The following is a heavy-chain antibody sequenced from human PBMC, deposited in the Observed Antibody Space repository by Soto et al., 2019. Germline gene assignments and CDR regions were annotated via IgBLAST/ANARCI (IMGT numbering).Heavy chain of an antibody. CDR2: IYSGGST. CDR1: GFTVSSNY. J-gene: IGHJ4*02. Sequence: PGGSLRLSCAASGFTVSSNYMSWVRQAPGKGLEWVSVIYSGGSTYYADSVKGRFTISRDNSKNTLYLQMNSLRAEDTAVYYFVSVVQVDTAMVTCPYRAQRTPVTGSS. D-gene: IGHD5-18*01. V-gene: IGHV3-53*01. CDR3: VSVVQVDTAMVTCPY.